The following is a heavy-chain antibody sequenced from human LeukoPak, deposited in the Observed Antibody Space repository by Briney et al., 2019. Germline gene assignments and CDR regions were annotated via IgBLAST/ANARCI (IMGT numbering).Heavy chain of an antibody. J-gene: IGHJ2*01. CDR2: IFYSGTT. Sequence: SETVSLTCPFSFDSLSSRYWSWIRQPPGKGLEWIGYIFYSGTTNYNPSLKSRVTLSIDTSKKEFSLTLTSVTAADTAVYYCARGGYGGNFYWYFDLWGRGTLVTVSS. V-gene: IGHV4-59*11. CDR3: ARGGYGGNFYWYFDL. D-gene: IGHD4-23*01. CDR1: FDSLSSRY.